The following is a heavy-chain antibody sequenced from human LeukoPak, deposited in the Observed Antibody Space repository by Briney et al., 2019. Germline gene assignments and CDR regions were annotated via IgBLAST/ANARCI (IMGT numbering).Heavy chain of an antibody. Sequence: SSETLSLTCTVSGGSVSSGDYYWSWIRQPPGKGLEWIRYIYYSGSTYYNPSLKSRVTISVDTSKNQFSLKLSSVTAADTAVYYCASYDFWSGYSIGYFDCWGQGTLVTVSS. CDR1: GGSVSSGDYY. CDR3: ASYDFWSGYSIGYFDC. CDR2: IYYSGST. D-gene: IGHD3-3*01. J-gene: IGHJ4*02. V-gene: IGHV4-30-4*08.